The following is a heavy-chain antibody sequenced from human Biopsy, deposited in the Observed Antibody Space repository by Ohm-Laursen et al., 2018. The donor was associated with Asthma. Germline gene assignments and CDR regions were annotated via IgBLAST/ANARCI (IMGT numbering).Heavy chain of an antibody. V-gene: IGHV1-3*01. CDR2: INAANGNT. J-gene: IGHJ3*02. D-gene: IGHD3-9*01. CDR1: GYTFINYA. CDR3: ARTYFDFLTGQVHDAFAM. Sequence: ASVKVSCKASGYTFINYAIHWVRQAPGHSLEWMGWINAANGNTKYSQKFQGRLTISRDTSASTAYMVLSSLRSEDTAVYYCARTYFDFLTGQVHDAFAMWGQGTMVTVSS.